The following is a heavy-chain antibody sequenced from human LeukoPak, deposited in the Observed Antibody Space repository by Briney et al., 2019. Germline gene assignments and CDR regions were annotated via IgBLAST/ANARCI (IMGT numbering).Heavy chain of an antibody. CDR1: GGSVSSGSYY. D-gene: IGHD3-3*01. CDR3: ARVTDFWSGWNAFDI. CDR2: IYTSGIT. V-gene: IGHV4-61*02. Sequence: PSETLSLTCTVSGGSVSSGSYYRSWIRQPAGKGLEWIGRIYTSGITNYNPSLKSRVTISVDTSKNQFSLKLSSVTAADTAVYYCARVTDFWSGWNAFDIWGQGTMVTVSS. J-gene: IGHJ3*02.